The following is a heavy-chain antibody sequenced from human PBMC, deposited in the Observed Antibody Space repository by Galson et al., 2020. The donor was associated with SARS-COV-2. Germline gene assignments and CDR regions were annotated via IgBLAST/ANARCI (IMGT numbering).Heavy chain of an antibody. V-gene: IGHV3-21*01. CDR2: ICGASNYL. CDR3: ARDIGPNWNTFGGTHYFYGMDV. J-gene: IGHJ6*02. CDR1: GFTFSTYS. Sequence: GGSLRLSCAASGFTFSTYSMHWVRQAPGKGLEWVSSICGASNYLYHADSVKGRFTIFRDNGKNSLYLQMNSLRAEDTAVYYCARDIGPNWNTFGGTHYFYGMDVWGQGTTVTVSS. D-gene: IGHD3-16*01.